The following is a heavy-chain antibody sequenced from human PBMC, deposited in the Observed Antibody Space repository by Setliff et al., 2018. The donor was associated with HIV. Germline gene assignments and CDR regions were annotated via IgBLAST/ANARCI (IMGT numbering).Heavy chain of an antibody. V-gene: IGHV3-7*01. D-gene: IGHD2-21*02. CDR2: IKQDGSEK. CDR1: GFTFSSYW. CDR3: ARHHIVVVTAIAPGAFDI. Sequence: GGSLRLSCAASGFTFSSYWMSWVRQAPGKGLEWVANIKQDGSEKYYGDSVKGRFTISRDNAKNSLYLQMNSLRAEDTAVYYCARHHIVVVTAIAPGAFDIWGQGTMVTVSS. J-gene: IGHJ3*02.